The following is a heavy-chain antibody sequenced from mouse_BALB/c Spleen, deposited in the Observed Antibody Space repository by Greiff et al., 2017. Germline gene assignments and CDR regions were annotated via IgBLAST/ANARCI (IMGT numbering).Heavy chain of an antibody. CDR1: GFSLTSYG. J-gene: IGHJ4*01. CDR2: IWSGGST. Sequence: VMLVESGPGLVQPSQSLSITCTVSGFSLTSYGVHWVRQSPGKGLEWLGVIWSGGSTDYNAALISRLSISKDNSKSQVFFKMNSLQANDTAIYYCARKDYRYDGGYAMDYWGQGTSVTVSS. V-gene: IGHV2-2*02. CDR3: ARKDYRYDGGYAMDY. D-gene: IGHD2-14*01.